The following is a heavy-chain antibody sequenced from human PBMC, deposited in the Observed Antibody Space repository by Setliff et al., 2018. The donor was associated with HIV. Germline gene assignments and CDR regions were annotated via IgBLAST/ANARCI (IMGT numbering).Heavy chain of an antibody. D-gene: IGHD3-10*01. CDR1: GFTFSNYA. J-gene: IGHJ6*02. CDR3: AYYSLGSFYLGYYYYHGMDV. Sequence: PGGSLRLSCAASGFTFSNYAMSWVRQAPGEGLEWVSAILSTGERTFYADSVRGRFTTSRDNAKNSLYLQMIGLRAEDTAVYYCAYYSLGSFYLGYYYYHGMDVWGLGTTVTVSS. V-gene: IGHV3-23*01. CDR2: ILSTGERT.